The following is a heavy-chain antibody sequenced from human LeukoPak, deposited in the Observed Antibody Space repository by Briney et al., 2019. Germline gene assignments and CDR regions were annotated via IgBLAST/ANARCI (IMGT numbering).Heavy chain of an antibody. Sequence: GRSLRLSCDTSGFTFEDYAMHWVRQAPGKGLEWVSGISWSSGSIGYADSVRGRFTISRDNAKNSLYLQMNSLRAEDMALYYCAKSLSWILGSAPLDYWGQGTLVTVSS. CDR2: ISWSSGSI. CDR1: GFTFEDYA. J-gene: IGHJ4*02. D-gene: IGHD2-2*03. V-gene: IGHV3-9*03. CDR3: AKSLSWILGSAPLDY.